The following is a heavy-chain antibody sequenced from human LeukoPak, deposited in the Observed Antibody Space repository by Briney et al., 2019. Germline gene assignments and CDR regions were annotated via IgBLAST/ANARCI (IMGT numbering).Heavy chain of an antibody. CDR3: ARGAEDIVVVPAAIGPLNYCYYYMDV. D-gene: IGHD2-2*02. V-gene: IGHV4-39*01. CDR2: IYYSGST. J-gene: IGHJ6*03. Sequence: PSETLSLTCTVSGGSISSSSYYWGWIRQPPGKGLEWIGSIYYSGSTYYNPSLKSRVTISVDTSKNQFSLKLSSVTAADTAVYYCARGAEDIVVVPAAIGPLNYCYYYMDVWGKGTTVIVSS. CDR1: GGSISSSSYY.